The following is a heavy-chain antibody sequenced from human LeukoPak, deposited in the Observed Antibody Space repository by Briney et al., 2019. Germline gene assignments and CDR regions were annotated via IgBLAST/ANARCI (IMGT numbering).Heavy chain of an antibody. V-gene: IGHV3-23*01. CDR2: ISGSGGST. CDR3: ANLHYDILTGYIYYFDY. CDR1: GGSFSGYY. J-gene: IGHJ4*02. Sequence: LSLTCAVYGGSFSGYYWSWIRQPPGKGLEWVSAISGSGGSTYYADSVKGRFTISRDNSKNTLYLQMNSLRAEDTAVYYCANLHYDILTGYIYYFDYWGQGTLVTVSS. D-gene: IGHD3-9*01.